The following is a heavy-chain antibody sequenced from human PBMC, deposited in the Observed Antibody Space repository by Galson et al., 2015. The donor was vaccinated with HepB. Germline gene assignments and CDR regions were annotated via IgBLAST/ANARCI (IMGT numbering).Heavy chain of an antibody. V-gene: IGHV3-7*03. CDR3: ARVHNPASTVDLIDY. J-gene: IGHJ4*02. CDR2: INQNGSEK. CDR1: GFTFTTYW. Sequence: SLRLSCATSGFTFTTYWMPWVRQAPGKGREWVANINQNGSEKFYAGSVNGRFTISRANAKNSMYLQMNSRRVEDTAVYYCARVHNPASTVDLIDYWGQGTLVTVSS. D-gene: IGHD1-1*01.